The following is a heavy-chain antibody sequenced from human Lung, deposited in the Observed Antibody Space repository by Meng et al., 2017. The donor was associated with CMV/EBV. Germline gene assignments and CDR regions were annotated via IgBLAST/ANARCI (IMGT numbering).Heavy chain of an antibody. CDR3: ARGGGAALDY. CDR2: FYHTGST. J-gene: IGHJ4*02. V-gene: IGHV4-38-2*02. D-gene: IGHD3-16*01. Sequence: GSLRLSCTVSGYSISSGNYWGWIRQPPGEGLEWIGSFYHTGSTSYNPSLKSRVTISLDTSKNQFSLKLTSVTAADPAVYYCARGGGAALDYWGQGTLVTVSS. CDR1: GYSISSGNY.